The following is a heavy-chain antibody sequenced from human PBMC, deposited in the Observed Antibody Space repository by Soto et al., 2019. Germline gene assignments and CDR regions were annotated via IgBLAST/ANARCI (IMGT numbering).Heavy chain of an antibody. J-gene: IGHJ5*02. Sequence: PGGSLRLSCAASGFTFSSYAMSWVRQAPGKGLEWVSAISGSGGSTYYADSVKGRFTISRDNSKNTLYLQMNSLRAEDTAVYYCAKTCSGGPCPEWFDPWGQGTLVTVSS. CDR3: AKTCSGGPCPEWFDP. V-gene: IGHV3-23*01. D-gene: IGHD2-15*01. CDR1: GFTFSSYA. CDR2: ISGSGGST.